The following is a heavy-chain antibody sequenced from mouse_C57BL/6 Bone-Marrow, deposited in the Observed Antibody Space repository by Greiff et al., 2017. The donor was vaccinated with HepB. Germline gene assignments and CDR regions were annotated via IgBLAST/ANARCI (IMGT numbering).Heavy chain of an antibody. J-gene: IGHJ1*03. CDR2: ISSGSSTI. V-gene: IGHV5-17*01. CDR1: GFTFSDYG. Sequence: EVKVVESGGGLVKPGGSLKLSCAASGFTFSDYGMHWVRQAPEKGLEWVAYISSGSSTIYYADTVKGRFTISRDNAKNTLFLQMTSLRSEDTAMYYCARGELLRWDWYFDVWGTGTTVTVSS. D-gene: IGHD1-1*01. CDR3: ARGELLRWDWYFDV.